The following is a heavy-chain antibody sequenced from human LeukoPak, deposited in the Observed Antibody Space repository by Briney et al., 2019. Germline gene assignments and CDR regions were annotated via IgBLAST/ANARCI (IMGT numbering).Heavy chain of an antibody. CDR1: GFSLSTSGMR. CDR2: IDWDDDK. V-gene: IGHV2-70*04. J-gene: IGHJ3*02. Sequence: SGPALVKPTQTLTLTCTFPGFSLSTSGMRASWIRQPPGKALEWLARIDWDDDKFYSTSLKTRLTISKDTSKNQVVLTMTNMDPVDTATYYCALYYYDSSGYYGDAFDIWGQGTMVTVSS. CDR3: ALYYYDSSGYYGDAFDI. D-gene: IGHD3-22*01.